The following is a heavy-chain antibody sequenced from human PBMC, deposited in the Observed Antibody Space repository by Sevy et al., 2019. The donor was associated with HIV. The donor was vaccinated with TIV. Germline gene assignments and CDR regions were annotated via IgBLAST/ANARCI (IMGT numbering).Heavy chain of an antibody. CDR3: ARGGDCSGGSCYDY. V-gene: IGHV3-53*01. CDR2: IYSGGST. Sequence: GGSLRLSCAASGFTVSSNYMSWVRQAPGKGLEWVSVIYSGGSTFYADSVKGRVTISRDSSKKTLYLQVSSLGAEDTAVYYCARGGDCSGGSCYDYWGQGTLVTVSS. J-gene: IGHJ4*02. CDR1: GFTVSSNY. D-gene: IGHD2-15*01.